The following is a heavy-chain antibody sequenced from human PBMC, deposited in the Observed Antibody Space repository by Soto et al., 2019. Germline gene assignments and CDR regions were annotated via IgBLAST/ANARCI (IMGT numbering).Heavy chain of an antibody. V-gene: IGHV3-11*01. CDR1: GFTFSDYY. CDR3: AGGEMSTISFDY. Sequence: GGSLRLSCAASGFTFSDYYMSWIRQAPGKGLEWVSYITSDGSPIYYADSVRGRFTISRDSAKNSVSLQMNSLRAEDTAMYYCAGGEMSTISFDYWGQGTLVTVSS. D-gene: IGHD1-1*01. J-gene: IGHJ4*02. CDR2: ITSDGSPI.